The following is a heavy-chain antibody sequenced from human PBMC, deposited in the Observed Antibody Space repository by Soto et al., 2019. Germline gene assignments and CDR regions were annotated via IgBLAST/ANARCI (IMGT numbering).Heavy chain of an antibody. CDR3: ARRVIGSSRAFDI. CDR2: IDPSDSHT. V-gene: IGHV5-10-1*01. Sequence: GESLKISCKGSVDSFSSYWINWVRQMPGKGLEWMGRIDPSDSHTDYSPSFQGHVTISRDNSRNTLYLQMNSLRAEDTAVYYCARRVIGSSRAFDIWGQGTMVTVSS. CDR1: VDSFSSYW. J-gene: IGHJ3*02. D-gene: IGHD3-10*01.